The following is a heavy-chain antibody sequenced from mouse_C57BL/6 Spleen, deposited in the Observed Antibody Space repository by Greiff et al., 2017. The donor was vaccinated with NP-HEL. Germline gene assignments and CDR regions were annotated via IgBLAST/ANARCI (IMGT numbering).Heavy chain of an antibody. CDR3: ARKGTTVVRDYWYFDV. CDR2: INPSNGGT. J-gene: IGHJ1*03. Sequence: QVQLQQPGTELVKPGASVKLSCKASGYTFTSYWMHWVKQRPGQGLEWIGNINPSNGGTYYNEKFKSKATLTVDKSSSTAYMQLSSRTSEDSAVYYCARKGTTVVRDYWYFDVWGTGTTVTVSS. V-gene: IGHV1-53*01. CDR1: GYTFTSYW. D-gene: IGHD1-1*01.